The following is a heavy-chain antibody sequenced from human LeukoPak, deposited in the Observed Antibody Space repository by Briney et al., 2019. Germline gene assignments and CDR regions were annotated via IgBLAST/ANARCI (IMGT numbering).Heavy chain of an antibody. V-gene: IGHV3-48*01. Sequence: GGSLRLSCAASGFTFSTNSMNWVRQAPGKGLEWVSYISSTGGTIYYADSMKGRFTISRDNAKNSLYLQMNSLRAEDTAVYYCARAYCSSTSCYYFDYWGQGTLVTVSS. J-gene: IGHJ4*02. D-gene: IGHD2-2*01. CDR3: ARAYCSSTSCYYFDY. CDR1: GFTFSTNS. CDR2: ISSTGGTI.